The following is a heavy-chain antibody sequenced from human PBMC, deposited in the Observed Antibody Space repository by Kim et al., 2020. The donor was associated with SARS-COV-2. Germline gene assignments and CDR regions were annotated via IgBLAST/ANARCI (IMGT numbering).Heavy chain of an antibody. Sequence: YYADSVKGRFTISRDNSKNTLYLQMNSLGAEDTDVYYCARDGYGDYGAFDYWGQGTLVTVSS. CDR3: ARDGYGDYGAFDY. V-gene: IGHV3-33*01. J-gene: IGHJ4*02. D-gene: IGHD4-17*01.